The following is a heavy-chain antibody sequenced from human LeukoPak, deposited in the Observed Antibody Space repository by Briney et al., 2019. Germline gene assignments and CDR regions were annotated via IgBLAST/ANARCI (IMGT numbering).Heavy chain of an antibody. CDR2: INPSGGST. D-gene: IGHD2-2*01. Sequence: ASVKVSCKASGYTFTSYYMHWVRQAPGQGLEWMGIINPSGGSTSYAQKFQGRVTMTRDTSTSTVYTELSSLRSEDTAVYYCARDGVYCSSTSCYAYNWFDPWGQGTLVTVSS. CDR1: GYTFTSYY. V-gene: IGHV1-46*01. CDR3: ARDGVYCSSTSCYAYNWFDP. J-gene: IGHJ5*02.